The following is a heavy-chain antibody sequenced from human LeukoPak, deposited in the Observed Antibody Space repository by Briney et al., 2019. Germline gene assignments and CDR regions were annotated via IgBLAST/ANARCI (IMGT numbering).Heavy chain of an antibody. V-gene: IGHV4-59*01. D-gene: IGHD3-16*01. CDR1: GGSISSYY. CDR2: IYYSGST. CDR3: ARRALGAFGY. Sequence: SETLSLTCTVSGGSISSYYGSWIRQPPGKGREGSGYIYYSGSTNYNPSLKSRVTISVDTSKNQFSLQLSSVTAADTAVYYCARRALGAFGYWGQGTLVTVSS. J-gene: IGHJ4*02.